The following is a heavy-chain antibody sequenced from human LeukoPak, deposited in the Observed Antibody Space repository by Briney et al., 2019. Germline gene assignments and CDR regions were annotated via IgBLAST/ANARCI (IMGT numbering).Heavy chain of an antibody. V-gene: IGHV3-21*01. CDR3: ARVDWLGYYGSGSYQSYYGMDV. Sequence: GGSLRLSCAASGFIFSNSAMNWVRQAPGKGLEWVSSINNDGSYIYYAGSVKGRFTISRDNAKNSLYLRLNSLRVEDTAVYYCARVDWLGYYGSGSYQSYYGMDVWGQGTTVTVSS. CDR2: INNDGSYI. J-gene: IGHJ6*02. D-gene: IGHD3-10*01. CDR1: GFIFSNSA.